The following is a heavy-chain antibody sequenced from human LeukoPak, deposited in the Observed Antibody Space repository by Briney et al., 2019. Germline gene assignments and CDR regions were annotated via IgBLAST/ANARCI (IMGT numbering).Heavy chain of an antibody. Sequence: GGTLRLSCAASGFTFSSYGMSWVRQAPGKGLEWVSAISGSGGSTYYADSVKGRFTISRDNSKTTLYLQMNSLRAEDTAVYYCAKDSVVVRGGYFDYWGQGTLVTVSS. CDR2: ISGSGGST. CDR3: AKDSVVVRGGYFDY. V-gene: IGHV3-23*01. J-gene: IGHJ4*02. D-gene: IGHD3-10*01. CDR1: GFTFSSYG.